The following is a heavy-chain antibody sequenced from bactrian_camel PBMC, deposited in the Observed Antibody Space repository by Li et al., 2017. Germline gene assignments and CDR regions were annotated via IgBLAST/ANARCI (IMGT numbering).Heavy chain of an antibody. CDR3: SAARTYEETWYVNGFGY. V-gene: IGHV3S40*01. Sequence: DVQLVESGGGTVQAGGDLRLSCSASGDTWSIGRMAWFRQVPGKEREGIAGISRLTGATYYRDTVKGRFTISQALANNTVYLQMNDLNPEDTAMYNCSAARTYEETWYVNGFGYWGQGTQVTVS. D-gene: IGHD2*01. J-gene: IGHJ6*01. CDR1: GDTWSIGR. CDR2: ISRLTGAT.